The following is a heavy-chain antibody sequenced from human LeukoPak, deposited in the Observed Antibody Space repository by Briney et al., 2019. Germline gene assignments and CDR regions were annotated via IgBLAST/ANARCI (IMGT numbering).Heavy chain of an antibody. CDR1: GYTFTGYY. V-gene: IGHV1-2*02. J-gene: IGHJ4*02. D-gene: IGHD3-16*02. CDR3: ARENDYVWGSYRYIRSHFDY. CDR2: INPNSGGT. Sequence: ASVKVSCKASGYTFTGYYMHWVRQAPGQGLEWMGWINPNSGGTNYAQKFQGRVTMTRDTSISTVYMDLSSLTFDDTAVYYCARENDYVWGSYRYIRSHFDYWGQGTLVTVST.